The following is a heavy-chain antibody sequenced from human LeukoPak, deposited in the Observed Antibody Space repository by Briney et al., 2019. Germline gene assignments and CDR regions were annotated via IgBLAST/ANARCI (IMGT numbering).Heavy chain of an antibody. J-gene: IGHJ3*02. V-gene: IGHV4-39*01. CDR2: IYYSGNT. CDR1: GVSFSSSSYS. D-gene: IGHD2-2*01. CDR3: ARSDCSSTSCYAFDI. Sequence: PSATLSLTCTVSGVSFSSSSYSWGWIRQPPGKGLEWIGSIYYSGNTYYNPSLKSRVTISVDTSKNQFSLKLSSVTAADTAVYYCARSDCSSTSCYAFDIWGQGTMVTVSS.